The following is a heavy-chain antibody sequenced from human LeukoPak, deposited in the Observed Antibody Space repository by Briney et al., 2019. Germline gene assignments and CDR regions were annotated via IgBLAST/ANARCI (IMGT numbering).Heavy chain of an antibody. D-gene: IGHD1-26*01. V-gene: IGHV3-48*04. J-gene: IGHJ4*02. CDR2: INSVSTTI. CDR3: ARRGHSGYIDF. CDR1: GFTFDDYG. Sequence: GGSLRLSCAASGFTFDDYGMNWVRQAPGKGLEWVSYINSVSTTIYYADSVKGCFTISRDNAKNSLYLQMNSLRADDTGVFYCARRGHSGYIDFWGQGTLVTVSS.